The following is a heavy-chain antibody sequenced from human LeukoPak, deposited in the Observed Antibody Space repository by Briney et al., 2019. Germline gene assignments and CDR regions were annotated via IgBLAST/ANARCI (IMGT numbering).Heavy chain of an antibody. CDR3: ARRMAVAGTWGILSPDFDY. D-gene: IGHD6-19*01. CDR2: INHSGST. J-gene: IGHJ4*02. V-gene: IGHV4-34*01. Sequence: SETLSLTCAVYGGSFSGYYWSWIRQPPGKGLEWIGEINHSGSTNCNPSLKSRVTISVDTSKNQFSLKLSSVTAADTAVYYCARRMAVAGTWGILSPDFDYWGQGTLVTVSS. CDR1: GGSFSGYY.